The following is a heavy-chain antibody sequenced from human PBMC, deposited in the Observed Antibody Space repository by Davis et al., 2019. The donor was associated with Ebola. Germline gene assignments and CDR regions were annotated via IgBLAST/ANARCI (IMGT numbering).Heavy chain of an antibody. CDR1: GFKFDDYA. CDR2: ITWESASI. CDR3: AKGLVYGGYSSAFDI. D-gene: IGHD5-12*01. V-gene: IGHV3-9*01. Sequence: GGSLRLSCAASGFKFDDYAMHWVRQAPGKGLEWVSGITWESASIVYADSVKGRFTVSRDNAKNSLFLQMSSLRAEDTALYFCAKGLVYGGYSSAFDIWGQGTMVTVSS. J-gene: IGHJ3*02.